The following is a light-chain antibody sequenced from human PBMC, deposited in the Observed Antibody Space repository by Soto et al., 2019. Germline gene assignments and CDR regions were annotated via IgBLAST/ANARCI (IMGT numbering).Light chain of an antibody. CDR3: HQYKMYSPRT. CDR1: QSSITW. V-gene: IGKV1-5*01. Sequence: STATVSGYSGERGTIACLATQSSITWFASYQQRPGNAPKLLIYDVSSLKSGVPSRFSGSGSGTEFTLTISSFQPADLVTDYCHQYKMYSPRTFCQGTKVDI. J-gene: IGKJ1*01. CDR2: DVS.